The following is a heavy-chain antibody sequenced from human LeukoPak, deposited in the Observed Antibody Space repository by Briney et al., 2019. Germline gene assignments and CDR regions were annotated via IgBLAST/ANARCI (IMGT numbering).Heavy chain of an antibody. D-gene: IGHD6-6*01. J-gene: IGHJ4*02. CDR1: GGTFSSYA. CDR2: IIPIFGTA. Sequence: ASVKVSCKASGGTFSSYAISWVRQAPGQGLEWMGGIIPIFGTANYAQKFQGTVTITADESTSTAYMELSSLRSEDTAVYYCARDYSSSGFFDYWGQGTLVTVSS. V-gene: IGHV1-69*13. CDR3: ARDYSSSGFFDY.